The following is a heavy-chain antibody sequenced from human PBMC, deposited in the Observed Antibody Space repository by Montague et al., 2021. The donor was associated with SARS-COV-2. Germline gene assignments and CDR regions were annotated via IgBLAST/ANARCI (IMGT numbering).Heavy chain of an antibody. CDR3: ARTSLASASCRFDP. Sequence: SETLSLTCAVYGGSFSGYYWSWIRQPPGKGLEWIGEINHSGSTNYNPSLKSRVTISVDTSKNQFSLKLSSVTAADTAVYYCARTSLASASCRFDPWGQGTLVTVSS. D-gene: IGHD3-16*02. CDR1: GGSFSGYY. V-gene: IGHV4-34*01. J-gene: IGHJ5*02. CDR2: INHSGST.